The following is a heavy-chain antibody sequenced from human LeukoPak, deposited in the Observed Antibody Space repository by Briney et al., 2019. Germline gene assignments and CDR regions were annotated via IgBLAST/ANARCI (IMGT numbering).Heavy chain of an antibody. V-gene: IGHV1-18*01. CDR3: ARDGIAARYYYYMDV. Sequence: ASVKVSCKASGYTFTSYGISWVRQAPGQGLEWMGWISAYNGNTNYAQKLQGRVTMTTDTSTSTAYMELRSLRSDDTAVYYCARDGIAARYYYYMDVWGKGTTVTVSS. CDR1: GYTFTSYG. D-gene: IGHD6-6*01. CDR2: ISAYNGNT. J-gene: IGHJ6*03.